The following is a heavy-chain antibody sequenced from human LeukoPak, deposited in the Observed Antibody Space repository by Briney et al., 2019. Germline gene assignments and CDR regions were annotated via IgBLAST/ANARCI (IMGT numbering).Heavy chain of an antibody. J-gene: IGHJ6*02. Sequence: ASVEVSCKASGYTFTSYGISWVRQAPGQGLEWMGWISAYNGNTNYAQKLQGRVTMTTDTSTSTAYIELRSLRSDDTAVYYCARPAGPYYYYGMDVWGQGTTVTVSS. D-gene: IGHD3-10*01. CDR3: ARPAGPYYYYGMDV. CDR1: GYTFTSYG. CDR2: ISAYNGNT. V-gene: IGHV1-18*01.